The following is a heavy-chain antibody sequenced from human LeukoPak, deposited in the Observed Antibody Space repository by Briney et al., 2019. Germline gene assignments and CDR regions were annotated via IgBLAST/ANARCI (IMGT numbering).Heavy chain of an antibody. V-gene: IGHV3-7*03. CDR2: IKQDGSEK. Sequence: GGSLRLSCAASGFTFSNYWMSWVRQAPGKGLEWVANIKQDGSEKYYVDSVKGRFTISRDNAKNSLYLQMNSLRVEDTAIYYCARDKIVGATNFDYWGQGTLVPVSS. CDR3: ARDKIVGATNFDY. CDR1: GFTFSNYW. J-gene: IGHJ4*02. D-gene: IGHD1-26*01.